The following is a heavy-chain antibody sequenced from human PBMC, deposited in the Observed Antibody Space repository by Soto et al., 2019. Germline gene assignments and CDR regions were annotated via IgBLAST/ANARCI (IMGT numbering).Heavy chain of an antibody. CDR1: GFTFSSYS. CDR3: ARVLSSGLDY. Sequence: PGGSLRLSCAASGFTFSSYSMNWVRQAPGKGLEWVSSISSSSSYIYYADSVKGRFTTSRDNAKNSLYLQMNSLRAEDTAVYYCARVLSSGLDYWGQGTLVTVSS. J-gene: IGHJ4*02. D-gene: IGHD3-16*02. CDR2: ISSSSSYI. V-gene: IGHV3-21*01.